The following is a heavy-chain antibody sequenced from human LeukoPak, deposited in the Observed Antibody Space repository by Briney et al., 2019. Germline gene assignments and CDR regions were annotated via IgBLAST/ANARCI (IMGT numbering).Heavy chain of an antibody. CDR3: ARSEAYYYDSSGYYSISRWFDP. Sequence: ASVKVSCKASGYTFTSYDINWVRQATGQGLEWMGWMNPNSVNTGYAQKFQGRVTMTRNTSISTAYMELSSLRSEDTAVYYCARSEAYYYDSSGYYSISRWFDPWGQGTLVTVSS. CDR1: GYTFTSYD. D-gene: IGHD3-22*01. J-gene: IGHJ5*02. V-gene: IGHV1-8*01. CDR2: MNPNSVNT.